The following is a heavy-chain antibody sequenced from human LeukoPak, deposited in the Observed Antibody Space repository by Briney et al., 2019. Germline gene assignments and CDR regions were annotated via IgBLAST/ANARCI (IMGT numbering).Heavy chain of an antibody. Sequence: GGSLRLSCAASGFTFSSHWMSWVRHTPGKGLEWVANIKQDGSTKYYRDSVRGRFTISRDNAQNSLYLQMNSLRAEDTAVYYCARGYYDISVDPPTIDYWGQGTLVTVSS. CDR1: GFTFSSHW. D-gene: IGHD3-9*01. V-gene: IGHV3-7*01. CDR3: ARGYYDISVDPPTIDY. CDR2: IKQDGSTK. J-gene: IGHJ4*02.